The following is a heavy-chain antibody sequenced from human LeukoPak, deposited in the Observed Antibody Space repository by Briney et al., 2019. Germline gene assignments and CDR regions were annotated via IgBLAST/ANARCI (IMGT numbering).Heavy chain of an antibody. J-gene: IGHJ4*02. CDR2: ISYIGSP. CDR3: ARVLYSGSWGYFDY. V-gene: IGHV4-59*12. Sequence: SETLSLTCTVSGXSISSYCGTWIRQPPGKGLEWIGYISYIGSPNYNPSLKSRVTMSVDTSKTQFSLKLSSVTAADTAVYYCARVLYSGSWGYFDYWGQGTLVTVSS. CDR1: GXSISSYC. D-gene: IGHD3-10*01.